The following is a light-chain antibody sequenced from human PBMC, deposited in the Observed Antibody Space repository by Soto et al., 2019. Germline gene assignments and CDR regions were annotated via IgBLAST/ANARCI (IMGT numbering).Light chain of an antibody. Sequence: QSALTQPRSVSGSPGQSVTISCTGTSSDVGGYNYVSWYQQHPGKAPKLMIYDVSKRPSGVPDRFSGSKSGNTASLTISGLQAEDEADDYCCSYAGRDTFVVFGGGTKLTVL. V-gene: IGLV2-11*01. CDR1: SSDVGGYNY. CDR3: CSYAGRDTFVV. CDR2: DVS. J-gene: IGLJ2*01.